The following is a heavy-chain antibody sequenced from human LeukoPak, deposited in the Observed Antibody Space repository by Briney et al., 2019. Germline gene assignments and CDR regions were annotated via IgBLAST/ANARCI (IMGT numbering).Heavy chain of an antibody. J-gene: IGHJ4*02. Sequence: GGSLRLSCAASGFTFSDYYMSWIRQAPGKGLEWVSYISSSGSTICYADSVKGRFTISRDNAKNSLYLQMNSLRAEDTAVYYCARYYDFWSGYYESFDYWGQGTLVTVSS. CDR3: ARYYDFWSGYYESFDY. CDR2: ISSSGSTI. CDR1: GFTFSDYY. V-gene: IGHV3-11*01. D-gene: IGHD3-3*01.